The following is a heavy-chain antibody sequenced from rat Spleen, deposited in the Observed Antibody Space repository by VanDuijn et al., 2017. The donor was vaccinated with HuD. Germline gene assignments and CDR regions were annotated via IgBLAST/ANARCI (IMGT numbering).Heavy chain of an antibody. CDR2: IRNKANGYTT. J-gene: IGHJ4*01. CDR3: ARWGATDGVMDA. CDR1: GFTFTDFY. V-gene: IGHV7-7*01. Sequence: EVKLLESGGGLVQPGGSMRLSCAASGFTFTDFYMNWIRQPAGKAPEWLGFIRNKANGYTTEYNPSVKGRFTSSRDNTQNMLYLQMNTLRAEDTGTYYCARWGATDGVMDALRQGASVTVSS. D-gene: IGHD1-11*01.